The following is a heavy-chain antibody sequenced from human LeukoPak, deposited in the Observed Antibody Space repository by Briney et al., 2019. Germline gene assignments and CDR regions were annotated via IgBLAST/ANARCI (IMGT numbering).Heavy chain of an antibody. Sequence: GGSLRLSCAASGFTFSSYAMSWVRQAPGKGLEWVSTISGSGGSTYYADSVKGRFTISRDNSKNTLYLQMNSLRAEDTAVYYCAKVVPDYYYYYMDVWGKGTTVTVSS. CDR3: AKVVPDYYYYYMDV. V-gene: IGHV3-23*01. CDR1: GFTFSSYA. J-gene: IGHJ6*03. D-gene: IGHD2-2*01. CDR2: ISGSGGST.